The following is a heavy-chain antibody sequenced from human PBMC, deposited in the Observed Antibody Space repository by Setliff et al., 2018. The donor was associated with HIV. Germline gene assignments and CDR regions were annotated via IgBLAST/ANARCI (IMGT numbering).Heavy chain of an antibody. Sequence: ASVKVSCKAYGYIFSDYYIHWVRQAPGQGLEWMGWINPNSGDTKYSERFQGRVTMTRDTSMGAIFMELRSLTSADTAVYYCGREVVIAAIGSLDLWGQGTLV. D-gene: IGHD3-22*01. V-gene: IGHV1-2*02. CDR2: INPNSGDT. CDR1: GYIFSDYY. J-gene: IGHJ4*02. CDR3: GREVVIAAIGSLDL.